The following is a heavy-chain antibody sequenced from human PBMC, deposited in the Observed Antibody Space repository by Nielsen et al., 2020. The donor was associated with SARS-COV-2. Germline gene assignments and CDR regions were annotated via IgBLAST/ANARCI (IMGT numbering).Heavy chain of an antibody. CDR3: ARERRPLVGASYYYYYMDV. CDR2: INPDGSEK. D-gene: IGHD1-26*01. Sequence: GESLKISCAASGFTFSSLWMSWVRQVPGKGLEWVADINPDGSEKFYVDSVKGRFTISRDNAKNSLYLQMNSLRAEDTAVYYCARERRPLVGASYYYYYMDVWGKGTTVTVSS. V-gene: IGHV3-7*01. J-gene: IGHJ6*03. CDR1: GFTFSSLW.